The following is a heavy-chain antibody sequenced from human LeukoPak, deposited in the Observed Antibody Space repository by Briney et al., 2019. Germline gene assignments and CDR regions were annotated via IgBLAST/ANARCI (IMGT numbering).Heavy chain of an antibody. CDR1: GFTFYSYW. CDR2: IHQDGSGK. V-gene: IGHV3-7*05. CDR3: ARDYTFDY. Sequence: PGGSLRLSCAASGFTFYSYWMTWVRRAPGKGLEWVANIHQDGSGKYYVDSVKGRFTISRDNARNSLYLQMNSLRAEDTAVYYCARDYTFDYWGQGTLATVSS. J-gene: IGHJ4*02.